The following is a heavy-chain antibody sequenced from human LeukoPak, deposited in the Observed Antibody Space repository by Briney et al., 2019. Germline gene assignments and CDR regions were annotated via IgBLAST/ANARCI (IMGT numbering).Heavy chain of an antibody. D-gene: IGHD7-27*01. CDR1: GGSFSGYY. J-gene: IGHJ4*02. CDR3: ATTNPIRANWGRHGY. Sequence: SETLSLTCAVYGGSFSGYYWSWIRQPPGKGLEWIGEINHSGSTNYNPSLKSRVTISADTSKNQFSLKLSSVTAADTAVYYCATTNPIRANWGRHGYWGQGTLVTVSS. CDR2: INHSGST. V-gene: IGHV4-34*01.